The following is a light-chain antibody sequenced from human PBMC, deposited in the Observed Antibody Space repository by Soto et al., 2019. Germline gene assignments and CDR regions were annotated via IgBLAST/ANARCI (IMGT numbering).Light chain of an antibody. V-gene: IGKV1-5*01. CDR2: DAS. Sequence: DIQMTQSPSTLSAFVGDRVTITCRASQSISYRLAWYQQKPGKAPKLLIYDASILGSGVPSTFSGSGSGTEFNLTITSLQPDDFATYYCQQYNSYSWTFGHGTKVEIK. J-gene: IGKJ1*01. CDR3: QQYNSYSWT. CDR1: QSISYR.